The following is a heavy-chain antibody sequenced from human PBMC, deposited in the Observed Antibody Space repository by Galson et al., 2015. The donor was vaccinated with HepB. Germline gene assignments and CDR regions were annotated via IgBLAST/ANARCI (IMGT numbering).Heavy chain of an antibody. J-gene: IGHJ4*02. Sequence: SLRLSCAASGFTFSSYNMHWVRQTPGRGLEWVSYITWNGYSVGYADSVKGRFAVSRDNPKNSVYLQMNSLRLEDTAFYYCAKEAFDSSGRYFEYFDSWGQGALVTVSS. CDR1: GFTFSSYN. D-gene: IGHD3-22*01. CDR2: ITWNGYSV. CDR3: AKEAFDSSGRYFEYFDS. V-gene: IGHV3-9*01.